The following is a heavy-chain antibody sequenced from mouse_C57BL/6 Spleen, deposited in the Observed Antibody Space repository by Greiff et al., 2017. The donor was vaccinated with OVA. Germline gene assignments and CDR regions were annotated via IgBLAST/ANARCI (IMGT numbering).Heavy chain of an antibody. CDR2: IDPETGGT. CDR3: TRYSYYGYDFAMDY. J-gene: IGHJ4*01. Sequence: QVQLQQSGAELVRPGASVTLSCKASGYTFTDYEMHWVKQTPVHGLEWIGAIDPETGGTAYNQKFKGKAILTADKSSSTAYMELRSLTSEDSAVYYCTRYSYYGYDFAMDYWGQGTSVTVSS. D-gene: IGHD2-2*01. V-gene: IGHV1-15*01. CDR1: GYTFTDYE.